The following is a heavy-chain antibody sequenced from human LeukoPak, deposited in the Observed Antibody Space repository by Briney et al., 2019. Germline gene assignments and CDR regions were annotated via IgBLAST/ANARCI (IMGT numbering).Heavy chain of an antibody. CDR1: GGPISSSSFY. Sequence: SETLSLTCTVSGGPISSSSFYWGWIRQPPGKGLECIGTIYYSGITYYSSSLKSRVTISVDTSRTQFSLRLTAVAAAATAVYFWARSGPAGGRPVAFDSWGQGTMVTVSS. CDR3: ARSGPAGGRPVAFDS. D-gene: IGHD2-2*01. J-gene: IGHJ3*02. V-gene: IGHV4-39*07. CDR2: IYYSGIT.